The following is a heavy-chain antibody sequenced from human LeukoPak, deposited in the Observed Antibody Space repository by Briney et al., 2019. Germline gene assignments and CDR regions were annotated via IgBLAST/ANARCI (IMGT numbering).Heavy chain of an antibody. J-gene: IGHJ4*02. CDR1: GYTFTDYT. D-gene: IGHD3-22*01. CDR3: ANPRYDSSGYYYVD. V-gene: IGHV1-3*01. CDR2: INGGSGNT. Sequence: GASVKVSCKASGYTFTDYTMHWLRQAPGQRLDWMGWINGGSGNTKYSPEFQGRVTITRDTSASTAYMELSSLRSEDTAVYYCANPRYDSSGYYYVDWGQRTLVTVSS.